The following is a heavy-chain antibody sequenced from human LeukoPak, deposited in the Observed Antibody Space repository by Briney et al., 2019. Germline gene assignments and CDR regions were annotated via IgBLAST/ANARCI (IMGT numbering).Heavy chain of an antibody. CDR1: GFTFSSYG. Sequence: GGSLRLSCVASGFTFSSYGMHWVRQAPGKGLEWVAVISYDGRHKYYADSVKGRFTISRDNSKNTLYLQMNSLRAEDTAMYYCARVPSIAAVGIRLDYWGQGTLVTVSS. J-gene: IGHJ4*02. V-gene: IGHV3-30*03. D-gene: IGHD6-13*01. CDR3: ARVPSIAAVGIRLDY. CDR2: ISYDGRHK.